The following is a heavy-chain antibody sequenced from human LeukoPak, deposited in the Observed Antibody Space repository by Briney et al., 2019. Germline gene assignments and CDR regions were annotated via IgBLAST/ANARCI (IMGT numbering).Heavy chain of an antibody. CDR1: GFTFDDYG. Sequence: GGSLRLSCAASGFTFDDYGMSWVRQAPGKGLEWVSGINWNGGSTAYADSVKGRFIISRDNAKNSLYLQMNSLRAEDTAVYYCARDFSSGYYVADYWGQGTLVTVSS. CDR2: INWNGGST. V-gene: IGHV3-20*04. J-gene: IGHJ4*02. CDR3: ARDFSSGYYVADY. D-gene: IGHD3-22*01.